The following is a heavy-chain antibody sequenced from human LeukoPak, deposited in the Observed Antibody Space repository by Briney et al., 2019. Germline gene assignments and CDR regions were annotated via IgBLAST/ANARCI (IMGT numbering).Heavy chain of an antibody. CDR2: IYISGNT. J-gene: IGHJ4*02. V-gene: IGHV4-4*07. CDR1: GGSISDFY. D-gene: IGHD1-1*01. CDR3: ARNAGDY. Sequence: PSETLSLTCTVSGGSISDFYWSWIRQPAGKGLEWIGRIYISGNTNYNPSLRSRVTMSLDTSKNHFSLRLRSVTAADTTVYYCARNAGDYWGQGTLVTV.